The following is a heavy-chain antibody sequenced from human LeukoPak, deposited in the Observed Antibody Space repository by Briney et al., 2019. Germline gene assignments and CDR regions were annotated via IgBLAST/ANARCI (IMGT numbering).Heavy chain of an antibody. V-gene: IGHV4-39*01. J-gene: IGHJ1*01. CDR2: IHYSGST. CDR3: ARLRDGYNYWYFQH. CDR1: GDSISSRSYY. Sequence: SETLSLTCTVSGDSISSRSYYWGWIRQPPGKGLEWIGSIHYSGSTYYKLSLESRATISVDTSKNQFSLKLNSVTAADTAVYYCARLRDGYNYWYFQHWGQGTLVTVSS. D-gene: IGHD5-24*01.